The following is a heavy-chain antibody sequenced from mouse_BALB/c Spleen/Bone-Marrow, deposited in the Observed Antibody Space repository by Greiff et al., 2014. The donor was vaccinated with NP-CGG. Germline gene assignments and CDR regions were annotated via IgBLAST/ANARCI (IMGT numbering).Heavy chain of an antibody. CDR2: ISSGSSTI. D-gene: IGHD1-1*01. CDR3: ARRYYGSSFSYFDY. V-gene: IGHV5-17*02. Sequence: EVKLMESGGGLVQPGGSRKLSCAASGFTFSSSGMHWVRQAPEKGLEWAAYISSGSSTIYYADTVKGRFTISRDNPKNTLFLQMTSLRSEDTAMYYCARRYYGSSFSYFDYWGQGTTLTVS. J-gene: IGHJ2*01. CDR1: GFTFSSSG.